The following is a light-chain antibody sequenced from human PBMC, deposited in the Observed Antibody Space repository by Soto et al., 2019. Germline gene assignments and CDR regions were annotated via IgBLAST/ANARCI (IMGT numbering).Light chain of an antibody. V-gene: IGLV2-8*01. CDR2: EVS. Sequence: QSVLTQPPSASGSPGQSVTISCTGTSSDVGGYNYVSWYQQHPGKAPKFMIYEVSKRPSGVPDRFSGSKSGNTASLTVSGLQAEDAADYYCTSYAGSSNWLFGGGTKLTVL. CDR3: TSYAGSSNWL. CDR1: SSDVGGYNY. J-gene: IGLJ3*02.